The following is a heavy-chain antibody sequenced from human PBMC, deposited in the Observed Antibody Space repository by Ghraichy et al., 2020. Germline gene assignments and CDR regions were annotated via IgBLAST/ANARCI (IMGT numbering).Heavy chain of an antibody. CDR1: EFSVSSNY. J-gene: IGHJ4*02. Sequence: GESLNISCAASEFSVSSNYMSWVRQAPGKGLEWVSVIYSGGSTYYADSVKGRFTISRDNSMNTLYLQMDSLRAEDTAVYYCARGDSSGYFDYWGQGTLVTVSS. CDR3: ARGDSSGYFDY. V-gene: IGHV3-53*01. CDR2: IYSGGST. D-gene: IGHD6-19*01.